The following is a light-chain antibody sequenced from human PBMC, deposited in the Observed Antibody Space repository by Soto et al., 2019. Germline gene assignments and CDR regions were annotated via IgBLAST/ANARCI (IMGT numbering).Light chain of an antibody. J-gene: IGKJ1*01. CDR1: QSIRSHY. V-gene: IGKV3-20*01. Sequence: EIVLTQSPGTLSLSPGERATLSCRASQSIRSHYLAWYQQKPGQAPRLLISGAHNRAPGIPDRFSGSESGTDFILSICRLEPEDFAVYYCQQYGSSVTFGQGTKVEIK. CDR3: QQYGSSVT. CDR2: GAH.